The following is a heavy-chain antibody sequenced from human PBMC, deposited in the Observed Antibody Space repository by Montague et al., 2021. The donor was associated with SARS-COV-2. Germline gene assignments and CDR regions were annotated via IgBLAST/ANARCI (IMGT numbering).Heavy chain of an antibody. J-gene: IGHJ4*02. V-gene: IGHV4-39*01. D-gene: IGHD2-8*01. CDR1: GGSISISSYY. CDR3: ATITLGYCTNGVCQPPDY. CDR2: IYYSGST. Sequence: SETLSLTCTVSGGSISISSYYWGWIRQPPGKGLEWIGSIYYSGSTYYNPSLKSRVTISVDTSKNQFSLKLSSVTAADTAVYYCATITLGYCTNGVCQPPDYWGQGTLVTVSS.